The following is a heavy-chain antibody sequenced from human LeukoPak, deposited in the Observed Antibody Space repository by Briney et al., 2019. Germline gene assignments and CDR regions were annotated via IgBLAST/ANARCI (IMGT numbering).Heavy chain of an antibody. CDR3: TSLPGYYDSSGYFPLTFVDY. D-gene: IGHD3-22*01. V-gene: IGHV1-69*04. CDR1: GGTFSSYA. Sequence: ASVKVSCKASGGTFSSYAISWVRQAPGQGLEWMGRIIPILGIANYAQKFQGRVTITADKSTSTAYMELSSLRSEDTAVYYCTSLPGYYDSSGYFPLTFVDYWGRGTLVTVSS. J-gene: IGHJ4*02. CDR2: IIPILGIA.